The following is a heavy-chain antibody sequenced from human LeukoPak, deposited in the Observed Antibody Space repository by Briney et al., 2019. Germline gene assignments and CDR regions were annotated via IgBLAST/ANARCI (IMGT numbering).Heavy chain of an antibody. CDR2: INHSGST. J-gene: IGHJ4*02. Sequence: PSETLSLTCAVYGGSFSGYYWSWIRQPPGKGLEWIGEINHSGSTSYNPSLKSRVTISVDTSKNQFSLKLSSVTAADTAVYYCVIGYYYHYWGQGTLVTVSS. CDR3: VIGYYYHY. V-gene: IGHV4-34*01. CDR1: GGSFSGYY.